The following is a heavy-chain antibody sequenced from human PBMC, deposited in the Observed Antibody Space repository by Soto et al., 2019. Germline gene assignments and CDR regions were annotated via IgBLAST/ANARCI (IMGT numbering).Heavy chain of an antibody. Sequence: QITLKESGPPLVRPTQTLTLTCTFSGFSLTTSGVGVGWIRQPPGKALEWLAVIYWDDDKRYSSSLKSRLTITKDTSKNQVVLTRTNMDPVDTATYYCAHHPYYGLGSYSFDYWGQGTLVTVSS. J-gene: IGHJ4*02. CDR3: AHHPYYGLGSYSFDY. CDR1: GFSLTTSGVG. D-gene: IGHD3-10*01. CDR2: IYWDDDK. V-gene: IGHV2-5*02.